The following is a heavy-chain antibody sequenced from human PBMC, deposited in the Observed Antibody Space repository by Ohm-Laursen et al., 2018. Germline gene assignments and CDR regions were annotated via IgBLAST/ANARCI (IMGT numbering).Heavy chain of an antibody. CDR3: ARGMSTGYYGSGSYYY. V-gene: IGHV4-34*11. Sequence: SETLSLTCAVYGGSFSGYDWAWIRQPPGKGLEWIGYIYYSGSTNYNPSLNGRVSIAVDTSKNQFSLKLNSVTAADTAVYYCARGMSTGYYGSGSYYYWGQGTLVTVSS. CDR2: IYYSGST. J-gene: IGHJ4*02. D-gene: IGHD3-10*01. CDR1: GGSFSGYD.